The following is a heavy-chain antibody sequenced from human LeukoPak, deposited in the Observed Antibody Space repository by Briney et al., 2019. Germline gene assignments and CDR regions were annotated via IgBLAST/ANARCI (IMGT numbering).Heavy chain of an antibody. D-gene: IGHD3-10*02. Sequence: GGSLRLSCAASRFTLSSYSMHWVRQAPGKGLEWVSSISSSSSYIYYADSVKGRFTISRDNAKNSLYLQMNSLRAEDTAVYYCARDIFGYYGMDVRGQGTTVTVSS. J-gene: IGHJ6*02. CDR2: ISSSSSYI. V-gene: IGHV3-21*01. CDR1: RFTLSSYS. CDR3: ARDIFGYYGMDV.